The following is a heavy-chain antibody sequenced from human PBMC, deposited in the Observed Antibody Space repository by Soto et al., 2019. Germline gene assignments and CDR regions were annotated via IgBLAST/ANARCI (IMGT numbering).Heavy chain of an antibody. J-gene: IGHJ6*02. V-gene: IGHV4-39*01. CDR2: IYYSGST. Sequence: SETLSLTCTVSGGSISSSSYYWGWIRQPPGKWLEWIGSIYYSGSTYYNPSLKSRVTISVDTSKNQFSLKLSSVTAADTAVYYCARHRYYYDSSGYYGDYYYYYGMDVWGQGTTVTVSS. D-gene: IGHD3-22*01. CDR1: GGSISSSSYY. CDR3: ARHRYYYDSSGYYGDYYYYYGMDV.